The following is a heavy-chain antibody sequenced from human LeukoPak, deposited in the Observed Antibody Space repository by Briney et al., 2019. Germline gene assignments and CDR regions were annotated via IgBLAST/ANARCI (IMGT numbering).Heavy chain of an antibody. CDR1: GGSISSYY. D-gene: IGHD3-10*01. CDR3: ARGSRGYYYYGMDV. J-gene: IGHJ6*02. Sequence: SETLSLTCTVSGGSISSYYWSWIRQPPGKGLEWIGYIYYSGSTNYNPSLKSRVTISVDASKNQFSLKLSSVTAADTAVYYCARGSRGYYYYGMDVWGQGTTVTVSS. V-gene: IGHV4-59*01. CDR2: IYYSGST.